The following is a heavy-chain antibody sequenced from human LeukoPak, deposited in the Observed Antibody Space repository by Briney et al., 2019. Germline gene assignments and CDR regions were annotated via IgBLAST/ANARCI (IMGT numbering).Heavy chain of an antibody. V-gene: IGHV3-23*01. CDR3: AKGWGSSARYVAFDI. J-gene: IGHJ3*02. Sequence: GGSLRLSCAASGFTFSSYTMNWVRQAPGKGLEWVSTFTGSGGSTYYADSVKGRFTISRDNSKNTLFLQMNSLRDEDTAVYYCAKGWGSSARYVAFDIWGQGTMVTVSS. CDR2: FTGSGGST. D-gene: IGHD6-19*01. CDR1: GFTFSSYT.